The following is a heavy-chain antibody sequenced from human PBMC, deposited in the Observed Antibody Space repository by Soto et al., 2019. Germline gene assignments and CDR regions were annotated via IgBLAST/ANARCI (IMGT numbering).Heavy chain of an antibody. CDR2: IIPILGIA. CDR3: ARGLVGHPYYYYGMDV. D-gene: IGHD2-15*01. V-gene: IGHV1-69*02. J-gene: IGHJ6*02. CDR1: GGTFSSYT. Sequence: QVQLVQSGAEVKKPGSSVKVSCKAPGGTFSSYTISWVRQAPGQGLEWMGRIIPILGIANYAQKFQGRVTITADKSTSTAYMELGSLRSEGTAVYYCARGLVGHPYYYYGMDVWGQGTTVTVSS.